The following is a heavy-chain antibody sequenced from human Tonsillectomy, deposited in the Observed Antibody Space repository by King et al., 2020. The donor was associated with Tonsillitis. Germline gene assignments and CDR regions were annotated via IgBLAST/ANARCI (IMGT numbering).Heavy chain of an antibody. J-gene: IGHJ6*03. Sequence: VQLVESGGGLVQPGGSLRLSCAASGFTFSIYWMHWVRQAPGKGLVWGSLINSVVSSTSYADSVKGRFTISRDNAKNTLYLQMNSLRAEDTAVYYCARSRGYGYYMDVWGKGTTVTVSS. CDR1: GFTFSIYW. CDR3: ARSRGYGYYMDV. V-gene: IGHV3-74*01. CDR2: INSVVSST. D-gene: IGHD2-15*01.